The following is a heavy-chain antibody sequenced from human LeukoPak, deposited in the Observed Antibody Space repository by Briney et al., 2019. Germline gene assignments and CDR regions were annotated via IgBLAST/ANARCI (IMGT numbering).Heavy chain of an antibody. D-gene: IGHD6-19*01. Sequence: GGSLRLSCAASGFTLSKYWMLWVRQAPGKGLESVSRINTDRTVTTYADSVKGRFTVSRDNADNTMFLQMNSVRDEDTAVYYCATKQWLAPPPDSWGQGTPVTVSS. J-gene: IGHJ4*02. CDR1: GFTLSKYW. CDR2: INTDRTVT. CDR3: ATKQWLAPPPDS. V-gene: IGHV3-74*01.